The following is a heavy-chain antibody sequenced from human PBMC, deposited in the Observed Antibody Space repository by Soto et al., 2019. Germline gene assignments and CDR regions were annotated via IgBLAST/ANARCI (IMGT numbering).Heavy chain of an antibody. V-gene: IGHV1-69*02. J-gene: IGHJ3*02. CDR2: ILPMVDIT. Sequence: QVQLVQSGAEVKKPGSSVKVSFKASRGTFRTYTVIWVRQAPGQGLEWMGRILPMVDITNSAQSFQGRLTMTADKSTSTVYLELSSLRFEDTALYYCTLGSWSAETFDIWGRGTMVTVSS. CDR3: TLGSWSAETFDI. D-gene: IGHD2-2*01. CDR1: RGTFRTYT.